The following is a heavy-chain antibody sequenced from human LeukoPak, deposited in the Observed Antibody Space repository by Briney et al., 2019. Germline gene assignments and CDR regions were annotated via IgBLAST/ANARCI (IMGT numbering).Heavy chain of an antibody. D-gene: IGHD3-3*01. J-gene: IGHJ6*03. CDR2: IKQDGSEK. CDR1: GFTFSSYW. Sequence: GGSLRLSCAASGFTFSSYWMSWVRQAPGKGLEWVANIKQDGSEKYYVDSVKGRFTISRDNAKNSLYLQMNSLRAEDTAVYYCARDASYYDFWSGATHYYMDVWGKGTTVTVSS. V-gene: IGHV3-7*01. CDR3: ARDASYYDFWSGATHYYMDV.